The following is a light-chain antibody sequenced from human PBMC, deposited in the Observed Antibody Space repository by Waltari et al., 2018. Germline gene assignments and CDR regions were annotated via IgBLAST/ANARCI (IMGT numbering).Light chain of an antibody. CDR1: SSNIGRNS. CDR2: RSD. J-gene: IGLJ3*02. V-gene: IGLV1-44*01. CDR3: AAWDDSLNAWI. Sequence: QSLLTQPPSISGAPGQRVTISCSGGSSNIGRNSVNWYEQVPGTAPNLLIFRSDQLPSGVSDRFSGSKSGTSASLTITGLLSADEADYICAAWDDSLNAWIFGGGTRLTVL.